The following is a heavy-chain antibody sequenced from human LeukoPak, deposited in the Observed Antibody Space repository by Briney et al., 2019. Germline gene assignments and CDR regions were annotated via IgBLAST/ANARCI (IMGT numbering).Heavy chain of an antibody. CDR3: AKGTDYDFWSGYSYHYGMYF. CDR2: ISGSGGTT. D-gene: IGHD3-3*01. Sequence: GGSLRLSCVGSGFTFRSHAMTWVRQAPGKGLEWVSVISGSGGTTNYADSVKGRFAISRDKSKNTLYLQMNSLRAEDTAVYYCAKGTDYDFWSGYSYHYGMYFWGQGTTVTVSS. V-gene: IGHV3-23*01. J-gene: IGHJ6*02. CDR1: GFTFRSHA.